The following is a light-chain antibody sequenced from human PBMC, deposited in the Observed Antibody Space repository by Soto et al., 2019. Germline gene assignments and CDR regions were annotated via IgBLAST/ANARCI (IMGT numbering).Light chain of an antibody. CDR1: QDISNH. Sequence: DIQMTQSPSSLSASVGDRVTITCRASQDISNHLAWFQQKPGKAPKSLISVASSLQSGVPSKFSGSGSGTDFTLTISSLQPEDFATYYCQQYNSYPVSFGGGTKVEIK. CDR2: VAS. J-gene: IGKJ4*01. V-gene: IGKV1-16*02. CDR3: QQYNSYPVS.